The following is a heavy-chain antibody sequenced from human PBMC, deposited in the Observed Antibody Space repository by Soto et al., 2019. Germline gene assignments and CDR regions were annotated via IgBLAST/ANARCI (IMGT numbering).Heavy chain of an antibody. CDR2: IYPGDSDA. CDR1: GFSFTTNW. Sequence: EVQLVQSGAEVKKPGESLKISCKGSGFSFTTNWIGWVRQMPGKGLEWMGIIYPGDSDARYSPSFQGQVTISADKSIRTAYLQWNSLKASDTAMYYCARQIPIGYNGSPTGPDYWGQGTLVTVSS. D-gene: IGHD1-26*01. V-gene: IGHV5-51*01. J-gene: IGHJ4*02. CDR3: ARQIPIGYNGSPTGPDY.